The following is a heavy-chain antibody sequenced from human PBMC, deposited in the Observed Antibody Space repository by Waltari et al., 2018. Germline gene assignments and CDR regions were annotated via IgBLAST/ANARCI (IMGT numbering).Heavy chain of an antibody. CDR1: GYTFSHYY. CDR2: INTAAGTT. V-gene: IGHV1-46*01. CDR3: AREPPGATKGFDY. Sequence: QVRLVQSGAEVKKPGASLTVSCEASGYTFSHYYVHWVRQAPGQGLEWMGMINTAAGTTNYAPKFRGRVTMTRDTSTSTVYLDLSSLRSEDTAVYFCAREPPGATKGFDYWGQGTLVIVSS. J-gene: IGHJ4*02. D-gene: IGHD1-26*01.